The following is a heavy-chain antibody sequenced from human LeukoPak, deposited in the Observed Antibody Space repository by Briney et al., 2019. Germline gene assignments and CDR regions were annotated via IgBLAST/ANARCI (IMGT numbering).Heavy chain of an antibody. CDR2: IWYDGSNK. J-gene: IGHJ4*02. D-gene: IGHD5-12*01. CDR1: GFTFSSYG. Sequence: QPGGSLRLSCAASGFTFSSYGMHWVRHAPGKGLEWVAVIWYDGSNKYYADSVKGRFTISRDNSKNTLYLQMNSLRAEDTAVYYCAKDHVATLDYWGQGTLVTVSS. CDR3: AKDHVATLDY. V-gene: IGHV3-33*06.